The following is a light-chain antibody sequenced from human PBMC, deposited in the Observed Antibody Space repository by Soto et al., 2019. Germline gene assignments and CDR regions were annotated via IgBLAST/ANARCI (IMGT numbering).Light chain of an antibody. J-gene: IGKJ4*01. V-gene: IGKV3-20*01. CDR1: QSVSSSY. Sequence: EIVLTQSPGTLSLSPGERATLSCRASQSVSSSYLAWYQQKPGQAPRLLIYGASSRATGIPDRFSGSGSGTDFTLTISRLEPEDCAGDDCQQYGSAHTFGGGTKVEIK. CDR3: QQYGSAHT. CDR2: GAS.